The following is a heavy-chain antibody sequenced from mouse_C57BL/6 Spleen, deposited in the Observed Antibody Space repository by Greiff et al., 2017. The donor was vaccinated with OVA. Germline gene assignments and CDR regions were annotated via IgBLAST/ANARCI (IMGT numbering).Heavy chain of an antibody. J-gene: IGHJ3*01. CDR2: ISSGSSTI. CDR1: GFTFSDYG. V-gene: IGHV5-17*01. Sequence: EVQGVESGGGLVKPGGSLKLSCAASGFTFSDYGMHWVRQAPEKGLEWVGYISSGSSTIYYAAIVKGRFTISRDNAKNTLFLQMTRLRSDDTAMYYCASCDAWFAYWGQGTLVTVSA. CDR3: ASCDAWFAY.